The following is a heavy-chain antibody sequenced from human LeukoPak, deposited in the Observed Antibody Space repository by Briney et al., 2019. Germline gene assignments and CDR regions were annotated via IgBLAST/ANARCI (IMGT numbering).Heavy chain of an antibody. CDR1: GFTFSNYV. Sequence: PGRSLRLSCAASGFTFSNYVMHWVRQAPGKGLEWVAVISYDGSNKYYADSVKGRFTISRDNSKNTLYLQMNSLRAEDTAVYYCARDRPTVVRGVLVYWGQGTLVTVSS. V-gene: IGHV3-30-3*01. CDR2: ISYDGSNK. J-gene: IGHJ4*02. CDR3: ARDRPTVVRGVLVY. D-gene: IGHD3-10*01.